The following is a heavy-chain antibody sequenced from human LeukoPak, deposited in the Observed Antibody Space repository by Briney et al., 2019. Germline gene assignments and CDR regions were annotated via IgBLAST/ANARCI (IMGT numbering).Heavy chain of an antibody. V-gene: IGHV3-30*03. CDR1: GFTFSSYD. D-gene: IGHD5-12*01. J-gene: IGHJ4*02. Sequence: GRSLRLSCGVSGFTFSSYDMHWVRQAPGKGLEWVAVILYDGSNKNYADSVKGRFTISRGNSKNTLYLQMNSLRVEDTAVYYCAARGFRCRPATAENPPDCWGQGTLVTVSS. CDR3: AARGFRCRPATAENPPDC. CDR2: ILYDGSNK.